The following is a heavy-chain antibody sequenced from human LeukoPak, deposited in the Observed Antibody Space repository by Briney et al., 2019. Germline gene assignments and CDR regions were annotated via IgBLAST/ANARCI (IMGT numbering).Heavy chain of an antibody. CDR3: AREYCTRTTCYFDF. V-gene: IGHV4-59*01. D-gene: IGHD2-2*01. J-gene: IGHJ4*02. CDR2: ILYSGST. CDR1: GGSISSDY. Sequence: SETLSLTCSVSGGSISSDYWSWIRQPPEKGLEWIGYILYSGSTNYNPSLKSRLTISVDTSKNQFSLKLSSVTAADTAVYYCAREYCTRTTCYFDFWGQGTLVTVSS.